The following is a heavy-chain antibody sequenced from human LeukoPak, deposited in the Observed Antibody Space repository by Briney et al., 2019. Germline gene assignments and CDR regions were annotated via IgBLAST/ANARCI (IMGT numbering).Heavy chain of an antibody. CDR2: MYPGDSDT. Sequence: HGESLKISCQGSGYSFSHHWIAWVRKMPGKGLEWMAMMYPGDSDTRYSPSFQGQVTISVDKSISTAYLQWNSLKASDTGMYYCARRDTSGSLFWFDPWGQGTPVTVSS. CDR3: ARRDTSGSLFWFDP. CDR1: GYSFSHHW. V-gene: IGHV5-51*01. J-gene: IGHJ5*02. D-gene: IGHD3-10*01.